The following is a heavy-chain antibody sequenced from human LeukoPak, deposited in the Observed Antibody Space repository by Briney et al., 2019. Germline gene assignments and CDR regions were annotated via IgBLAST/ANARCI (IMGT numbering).Heavy chain of an antibody. CDR1: GYTFTSYY. CDR2: INPSGGST. Sequence: PGESLKISCKGSGYTFTSYYMHWVRQAPGQGLEWMGIINPSGGSTSYAQKFQGRVTMARDTSTSTVYMELSSLRSEDTAVYYCARPRDSGSPRGGYFDYWGQGTLVTVSS. D-gene: IGHD1-26*01. CDR3: ARPRDSGSPRGGYFDY. J-gene: IGHJ4*02. V-gene: IGHV1-46*01.